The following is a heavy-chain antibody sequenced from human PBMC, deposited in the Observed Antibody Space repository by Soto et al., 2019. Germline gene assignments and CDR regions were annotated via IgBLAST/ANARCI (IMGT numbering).Heavy chain of an antibody. D-gene: IGHD3-16*01. CDR3: ARGGDTTKVDY. CDR2: MYNSGST. V-gene: IGHV4-31*01. Sequence: QVQLQESGPGLVKPSETLSLTCTVSGGSISSGGYCWSWIRQHPGEGLEWIGFMYNSGSTSYNPSLKSAANIPVDTTTNRFSRILRCVTAADTAVYYCARGGDTTKVDYWGKGTLATVSS. CDR1: GGSISSGGYC. J-gene: IGHJ4*02.